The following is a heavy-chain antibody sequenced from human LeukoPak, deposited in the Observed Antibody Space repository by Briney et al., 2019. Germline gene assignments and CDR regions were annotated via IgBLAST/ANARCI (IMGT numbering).Heavy chain of an antibody. CDR2: IYYSGTT. CDR3: ARDNIDREYSSGWPS. Sequence: SETLSLTCTVSGGSISSSSYHWGWIRQPPGKGLEWIGSIYYSGTTYYNPSLKSRVTISVDTSKNQFSLKLSSVTAADTAVYYCARDNIDREYSSGWPSWGQGTLVTVSS. J-gene: IGHJ4*02. V-gene: IGHV4-39*02. CDR1: GGSISSSSYH. D-gene: IGHD6-19*01.